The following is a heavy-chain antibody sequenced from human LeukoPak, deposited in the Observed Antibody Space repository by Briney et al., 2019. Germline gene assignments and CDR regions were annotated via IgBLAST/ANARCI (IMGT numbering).Heavy chain of an antibody. V-gene: IGHV3-53*01. J-gene: IGHJ4*02. D-gene: IGHD3-16*01. Sequence: GGSLRLSCAASGFTVSSNYMSWVRQAPGKGLEWVSVIYSGGSRYYADSVKGRFSLSRDNSRNALYLQMNSLRADDTAVYYCARSAPLGTHQYYFDHWGQGTLVTVSS. CDR1: GFTVSSNY. CDR3: ARSAPLGTHQYYFDH. CDR2: IYSGGSR.